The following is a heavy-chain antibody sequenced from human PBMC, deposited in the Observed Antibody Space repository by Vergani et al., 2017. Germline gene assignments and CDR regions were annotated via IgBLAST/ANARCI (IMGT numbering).Heavy chain of an antibody. CDR1: GFTFSDYY. D-gene: IGHD2-2*01. J-gene: IGHJ6*03. V-gene: IGHV3-11*01. Sequence: QVQLVESGGGLVKPGGSLRLSCAASGFTFSDYYMSWIRQAPGKGLEWVSYISSSGSTIYYADSVKGRFTISRDNAKNSLYLQMNSLRAEDTAVYYCASIPPRSPAASKYYYYYYYMDVWGKGTTVTVSS. CDR3: ASIPPRSPAASKYYYYYYYMDV. CDR2: ISSSGSTI.